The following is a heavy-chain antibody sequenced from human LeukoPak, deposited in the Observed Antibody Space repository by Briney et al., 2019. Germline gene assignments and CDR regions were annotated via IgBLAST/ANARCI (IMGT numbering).Heavy chain of an antibody. D-gene: IGHD3-22*01. Sequence: SQTLSLTGTVSGGSISSSSYYWGWIRQPPGKGLEWIGSIYYSGSTYYNPSLKSRVTISVDTSKNQFSLKLSSVTAADTAVYYCASPPGSSGYYQGYYFDYWGQGTLVTVSS. V-gene: IGHV4-39*07. CDR3: ASPPGSSGYYQGYYFDY. CDR1: GGSISSSSYY. CDR2: IYYSGST. J-gene: IGHJ4*02.